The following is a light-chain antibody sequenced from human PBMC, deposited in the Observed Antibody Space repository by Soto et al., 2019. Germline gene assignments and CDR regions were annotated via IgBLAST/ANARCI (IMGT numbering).Light chain of an antibody. Sequence: QSALTQPASVSGSPGQSITISCTGTSSDVGGYNLVSWYQMHPGKAPKLIIYEDNKRPSGVSNRFSGSKSGNTASLTISGLQGEDEADYHCCSYAGGRTDVFGTGTKLTVL. CDR1: SSDVGGYNL. CDR2: EDN. CDR3: CSYAGGRTDV. J-gene: IGLJ1*01. V-gene: IGLV2-23*01.